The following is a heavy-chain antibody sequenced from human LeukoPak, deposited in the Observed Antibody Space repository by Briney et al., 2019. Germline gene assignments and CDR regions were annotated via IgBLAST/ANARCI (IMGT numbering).Heavy chain of an antibody. J-gene: IGHJ4*02. CDR2: IWYDGSNK. V-gene: IGHV3-33*01. CDR3: ARDSRYDSFDY. D-gene: IGHD5-12*01. Sequence: GGSLRLSCAASGFTFSSYGMHWVRQAPGKGLEWVAVIWYDGSNKYYADSVKGRFTISRDNSKNTLYLQMNSLRAEDTAVYYCARDSRYDSFDYWGQGTLVTVSS. CDR1: GFTFSSYG.